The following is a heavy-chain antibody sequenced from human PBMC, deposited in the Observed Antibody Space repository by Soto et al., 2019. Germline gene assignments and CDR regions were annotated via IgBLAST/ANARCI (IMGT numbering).Heavy chain of an antibody. CDR1: GFTFSDYY. J-gene: IGHJ6*02. CDR3: ARDRGGYDRLYYYHGMDV. D-gene: IGHD5-12*01. V-gene: IGHV3-11*06. Sequence: GSLRLSCAASGFTFSDYYMSWIRQAPGKGLEYISYISSSSGSTNYADSVKGRFTISRDNAKNSLYLQMSSLRAEDTAVYYCARDRGGYDRLYYYHGMDVWGQGTTVTAP. CDR2: ISSSSGST.